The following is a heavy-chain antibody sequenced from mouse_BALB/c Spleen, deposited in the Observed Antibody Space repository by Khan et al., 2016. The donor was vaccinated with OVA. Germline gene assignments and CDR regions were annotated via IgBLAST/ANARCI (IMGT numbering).Heavy chain of an antibody. CDR2: ISPGSGDT. CDR3: ARRNYFGYTFAY. D-gene: IGHD1-2*01. J-gene: IGHJ3*01. CDR1: GYSFTDYY. V-gene: IGHV1-77*01. Sequence: QVQLQQSGAELARPGASVKLSCKASGYSFTDYYINWVKQRTGQGLEWIGEISPGSGDTYYNEKFKGKATLTADKSSSTAYMQLRSLTSKASAVYFCARRNYFGYTFAYWGQGTLVTVSA.